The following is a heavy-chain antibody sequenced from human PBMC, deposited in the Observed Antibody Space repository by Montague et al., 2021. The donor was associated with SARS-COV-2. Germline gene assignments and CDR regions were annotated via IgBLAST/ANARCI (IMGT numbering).Heavy chain of an antibody. Sequence: SLRLSFPVSGFTFSVYTMSWVRQAPGKGLEWVAGIDPSGGRTYYSESVKGRFTIFRDNSKNTLYLQMNSLRSEDAAIYYCVKDSVHYWGQGTLVTVSS. V-gene: IGHV3-23*05. CDR3: VKDSVHY. D-gene: IGHD3-10*01. CDR2: IDPSGGRT. J-gene: IGHJ4*02. CDR1: GFTFSVYT.